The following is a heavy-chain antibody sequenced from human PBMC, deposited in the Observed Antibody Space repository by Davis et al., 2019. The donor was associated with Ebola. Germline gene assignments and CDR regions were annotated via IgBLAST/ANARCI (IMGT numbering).Heavy chain of an antibody. CDR2: IYYSGST. D-gene: IGHD6-19*01. CDR3: ARYLGAVAGTEVEGLDI. V-gene: IGHV4-59*01. J-gene: IGHJ3*02. Sequence: MPSETLSLTCTVSGGSISSYYWSWIRQPPGKGLEWIGYIYYSGSTNYNPSLKSRVTISVDTSKNQFSLKLSAVTAGDTAVYSCARYLGAVAGTEVEGLDIWGQGTMVTVSS. CDR1: GGSISSYY.